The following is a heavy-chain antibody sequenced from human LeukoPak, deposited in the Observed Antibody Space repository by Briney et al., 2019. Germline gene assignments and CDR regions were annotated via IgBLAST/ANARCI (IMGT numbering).Heavy chain of an antibody. D-gene: IGHD2-15*01. Sequence: GGSLRLSCAASGFTFSDYYMSWIRLAPGKGLEWVSYISSSGSTTYYADSLKGRFTISRDNAKNSLYLQMNSLRAEDTAVYYCARDNRAYCSGGSCPFDYWGQGTLVTVSS. CDR3: ARDNRAYCSGGSCPFDY. CDR1: GFTFSDYY. J-gene: IGHJ4*02. V-gene: IGHV3-11*01. CDR2: ISSSGSTT.